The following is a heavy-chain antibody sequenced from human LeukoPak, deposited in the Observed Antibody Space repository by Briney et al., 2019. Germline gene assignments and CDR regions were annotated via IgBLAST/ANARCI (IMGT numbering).Heavy chain of an antibody. CDR3: ARVGPYFDY. J-gene: IGHJ4*02. CDR1: GYTFTGYY. CDR2: IIPIFGTA. Sequence: SVKVSCKASGYTFTGYYMHWVRQAPGQGLEWMGGIIPIFGTANYAQKFQGRVTITADKSTSTACMELSSLRSEDTAVYYCARVGPYFDYWGQGTLVTVSS. V-gene: IGHV1-69*06.